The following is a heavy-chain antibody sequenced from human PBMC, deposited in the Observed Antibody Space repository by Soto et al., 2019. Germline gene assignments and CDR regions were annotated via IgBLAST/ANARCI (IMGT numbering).Heavy chain of an antibody. Sequence: LCSAVSQDSRGRYYWSCVRQPVGKGLEWIRRIYTSGSTNYNPSLKSRVTMSVDTSKNQFSLKLSSVTAADTAVYYCARVTERQLPPYYYYGMDVWGQGTTVT. V-gene: IGHV4-4*07. J-gene: IGHJ6*02. CDR3: ARVTERQLPPYYYYGMDV. CDR1: QDSRGRYY. CDR2: IYTSGST. D-gene: IGHD6-13*01.